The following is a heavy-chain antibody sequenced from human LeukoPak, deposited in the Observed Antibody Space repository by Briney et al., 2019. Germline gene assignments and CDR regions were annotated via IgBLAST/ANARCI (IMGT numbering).Heavy chain of an antibody. CDR2: IKQDGSEK. V-gene: IGHV3-7*01. Sequence: GGSLGLSCAASGFTFSSYWMGWVRQAPGKGLEWVANIKQDGSEKYYVDSVKGRFTISRDNAKNSLYLQMNSLRAEDTAVCYCARDLVLWFGEPHMDVWGQGPRSPSP. CDR3: ARDLVLWFGEPHMDV. CDR1: GFTFSSYW. J-gene: IGHJ6*02. D-gene: IGHD3-10*01.